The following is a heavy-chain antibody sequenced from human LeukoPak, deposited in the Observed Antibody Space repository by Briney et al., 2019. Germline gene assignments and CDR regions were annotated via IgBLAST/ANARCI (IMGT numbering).Heavy chain of an antibody. Sequence: SETLSLTCTVSDDSISSSSYYWGWIRQTPGKGLEWIGSISSSGITSYNPSLKSRVTLSVDTSKIQFFLILSSVAAADTAVYYCARDSDSGGYYNGFDFWGQGALLIVSS. CDR3: ARDSDSGGYYNGFDF. CDR2: ISSSGIT. D-gene: IGHD3-22*01. V-gene: IGHV4-39*07. CDR1: DDSISSSSYY. J-gene: IGHJ4*02.